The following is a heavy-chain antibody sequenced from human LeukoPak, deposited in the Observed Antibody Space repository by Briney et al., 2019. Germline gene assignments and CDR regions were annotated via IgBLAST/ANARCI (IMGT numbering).Heavy chain of an antibody. CDR2: IYYSGST. Sequence: SQTLSLTCTVSGGSISSGDYYWSWIRQPPGKGLEWIGYIYYSGSTYYNPSLKSRVTISVDTSKNQSSLKLSSVTAADTAVYYCARETAYGYDHWYFDLWGRGTLVTVSS. CDR3: ARETAYGYDHWYFDL. D-gene: IGHD5-12*01. CDR1: GGSISSGDYY. J-gene: IGHJ2*01. V-gene: IGHV4-30-4*01.